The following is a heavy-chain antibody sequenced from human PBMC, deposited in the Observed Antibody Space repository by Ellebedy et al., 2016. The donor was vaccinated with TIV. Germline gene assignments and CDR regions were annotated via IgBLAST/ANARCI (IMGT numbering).Heavy chain of an antibody. CDR1: GYTFSSYG. CDR2: ISPYTGDT. Sequence: ASVKVSCKASGYTFSSYGISWVRQAPGEGLQWMGWISPYTGDTDYAQMFHGRVSMTTETSTSTAYMELRSLRSDDTAVYYCTRDMVQGMVSIYVWFDYWGQGTLVTVSS. D-gene: IGHD2-8*01. V-gene: IGHV1-18*04. J-gene: IGHJ4*02. CDR3: TRDMVQGMVSIYVWFDY.